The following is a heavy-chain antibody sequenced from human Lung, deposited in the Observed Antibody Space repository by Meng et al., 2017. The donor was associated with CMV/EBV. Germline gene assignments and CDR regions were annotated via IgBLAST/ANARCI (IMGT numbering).Heavy chain of an antibody. CDR2: LIPILGMA. V-gene: IGHV1-69*04. Sequence: VQLGAEVEQPVSWVTVSCKASAGTFSGYTISCVRQPPGQGLEWMRRLIPILGMASSAQKFQGRVTITADKSTSTAYLELRSLRSEDTAVYYCARDSSPPHPHPGWFDPWGQGTLVTVSS. D-gene: IGHD1-14*01. CDR3: ARDSSPPHPHPGWFDP. CDR1: AGTFSGYT. J-gene: IGHJ5*02.